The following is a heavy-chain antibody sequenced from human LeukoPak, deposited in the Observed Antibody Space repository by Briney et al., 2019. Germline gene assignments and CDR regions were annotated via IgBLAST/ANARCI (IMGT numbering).Heavy chain of an antibody. CDR1: GYTSTSYG. J-gene: IGHJ4*02. CDR2: ISAYNGNT. Sequence: ASVKVSCKASGYTSTSYGISWVRQAPGQGLEWMGWISAYNGNTNYAQKLQGRVTMTTDTSTSTAYMELRSLRSDDTAVYYCARVGQGYSSSWLVDWGQGTLVTVSS. D-gene: IGHD6-13*01. V-gene: IGHV1-18*01. CDR3: ARVGQGYSSSWLVD.